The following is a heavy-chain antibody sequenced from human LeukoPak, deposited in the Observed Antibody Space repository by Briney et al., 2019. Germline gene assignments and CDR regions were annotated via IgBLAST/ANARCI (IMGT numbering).Heavy chain of an antibody. CDR1: GFTFSSYA. D-gene: IGHD6-6*01. CDR2: ISGSGGST. V-gene: IGHV3-23*01. CDR3: ARRALAARPGSNWFDP. J-gene: IGHJ5*02. Sequence: GGSLRLSCAASGFTFSSYAMSWVRQAPGKGLEWVSAISGSGGSTYYADSVKGRFTISRDNSKNTLYLQMNSLRAEDTAVYYCARRALAARPGSNWFDPWGQGTLVTVSS.